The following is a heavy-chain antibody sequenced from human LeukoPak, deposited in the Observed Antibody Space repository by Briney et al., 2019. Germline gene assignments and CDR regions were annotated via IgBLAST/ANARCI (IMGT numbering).Heavy chain of an antibody. V-gene: IGHV3-30*04. CDR1: GFTFSSYA. CDR3: ARDGGDH. Sequence: GRSLRLSCAASGFTFSSYAMHWVRQAPGKGLEWVAVISYDGSNKYYADSVKGRFTISRDNSKNTLYLQMNSLRAEDTAVYYCARDGGDHWGQGTLVTVSS. D-gene: IGHD3-16*01. J-gene: IGHJ4*02. CDR2: ISYDGSNK.